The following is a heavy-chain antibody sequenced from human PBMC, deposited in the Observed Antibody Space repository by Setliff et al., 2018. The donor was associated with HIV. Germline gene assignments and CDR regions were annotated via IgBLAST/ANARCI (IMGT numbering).Heavy chain of an antibody. J-gene: IGHJ4*02. CDR2: INPSGGRT. CDR3: ARGQGDNFWSGYCLDY. V-gene: IGHV1-46*01. D-gene: IGHD3-3*01. CDR1: GYTFTSYY. Sequence: ASVKVSCKASGYTFTSYYMHWVRQAPGQGLEWMGIINPSGGRTSYAQKFQGRVTMTRDTSSSTVYMELSSLRSEDTAVYYRARGQGDNFWSGYCLDYWGQGTLVTVSS.